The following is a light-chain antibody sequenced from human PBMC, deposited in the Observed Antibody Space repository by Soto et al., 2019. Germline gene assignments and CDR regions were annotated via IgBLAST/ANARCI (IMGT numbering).Light chain of an antibody. CDR1: QSLLHSNGYNS. V-gene: IGKV2-28*01. Sequence: DIVMTQSPLSLPVTPGEPASISCRSSQSLLHSNGYNSLDWYLQKPGQSPQLLLYLVSNRASGVPYRFSGSESGTDFKLKISRVEAEDVGVYYCLQALHTPWTFGQGTKVEIK. J-gene: IGKJ1*01. CDR3: LQALHTPWT. CDR2: LVS.